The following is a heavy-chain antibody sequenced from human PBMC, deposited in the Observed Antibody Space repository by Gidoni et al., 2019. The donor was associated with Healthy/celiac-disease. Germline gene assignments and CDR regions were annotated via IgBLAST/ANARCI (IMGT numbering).Heavy chain of an antibody. CDR3: ARGNIVSGVGY. J-gene: IGHJ4*02. Sequence: EVQLVESGGGLVKPGGSLRLSCAASGFTFSSYSMNWVRQAPGQGLEWVSSISSSSSYIYYADSVKGRFTISRDNAKNSLYLQMNSLRAEDTAVYYCARGNIVSGVGYWGQGTLVTVSS. CDR2: ISSSSSYI. V-gene: IGHV3-21*01. CDR1: GFTFSSYS. D-gene: IGHD2-15*01.